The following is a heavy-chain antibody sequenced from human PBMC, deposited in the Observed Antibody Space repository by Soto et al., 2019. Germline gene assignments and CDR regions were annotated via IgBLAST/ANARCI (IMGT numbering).Heavy chain of an antibody. CDR3: AHIDPNNVTAGGHGVFDF. J-gene: IGHJ4*02. CDR1: GFSVSSSGEG. CDR2: IYWDDEK. Sequence: QITLKESGPPLVKPTQTLTLTCTVSGFSVSSSGEGVGWIRQPPGKALEWLALIYWDDEKRYSPSLKSRLTSPKEQSKNTVGLTLTNMDPVDTATYYCAHIDPNNVTAGGHGVFDFWGQGTLVTVSS. D-gene: IGHD2-21*02. V-gene: IGHV2-5*02.